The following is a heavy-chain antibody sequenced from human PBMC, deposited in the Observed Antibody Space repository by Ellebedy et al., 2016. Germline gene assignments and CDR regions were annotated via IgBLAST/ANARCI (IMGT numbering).Heavy chain of an antibody. D-gene: IGHD4-17*01. J-gene: IGHJ4*02. V-gene: IGHV4-38-2*02. CDR2: IYHLGNT. Sequence: SETLSLTCTVSGYSISSGYYWGWIRQPPGKGLQWIGSIYHLGNTYYNPSLKSRVTMSVDTSQNQFSLRLSAVTAAATAVYYCARVRAYGDYSVDYWGQGTLVTVSS. CDR3: ARVRAYGDYSVDY. CDR1: GYSISSGYY.